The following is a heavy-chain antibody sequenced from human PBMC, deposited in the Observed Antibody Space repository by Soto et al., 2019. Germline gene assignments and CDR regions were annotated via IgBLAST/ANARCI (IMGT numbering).Heavy chain of an antibody. CDR2: IKDGGYT. J-gene: IGHJ4*02. CDR1: GGSLSGYY. D-gene: IGHD5-12*01. Sequence: QVQLQQWGAGLLKPSETLSLNCAVNGGSLSGYYWSWIRQPPGKGLELIGEIKDGGYTNYSPSLKSRANISSDRSNNQLSLRLNSVTAADTGVYSCARGQEGVVATHWDQGALVTVSS. CDR3: ARGQEGVVATH. V-gene: IGHV4-34*01.